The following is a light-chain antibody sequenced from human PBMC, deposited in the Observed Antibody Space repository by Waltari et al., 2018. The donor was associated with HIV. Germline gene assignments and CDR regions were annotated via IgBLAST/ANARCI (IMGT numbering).Light chain of an antibody. CDR1: ALAKQY. Sequence: SFELTQPPSVAVSPGQTARITCSGDALAKQYTYWYQQKPGQAPVVVIYQDTERPAGIPERFAGASSGTTVTLTISGVQSEDEADYYCQSADTGGTRVFGPGTKVTVL. CDR2: QDT. J-gene: IGLJ1*01. CDR3: QSADTGGTRV. V-gene: IGLV3-25*03.